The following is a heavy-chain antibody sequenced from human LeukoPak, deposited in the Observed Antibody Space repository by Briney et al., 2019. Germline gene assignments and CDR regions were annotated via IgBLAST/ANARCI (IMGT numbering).Heavy chain of an antibody. Sequence: PGGSLRLSCAASGFSLITYNMNWVRQAPGKGLEWVSSISSTSSHIYYADSVKGRFTISRDNAKNSLYLQMNSLRAEDTAVYYCARGSEGGSPFDYWGQGTLVTVSS. J-gene: IGHJ4*02. CDR3: ARGSEGGSPFDY. CDR2: ISSTSSHI. D-gene: IGHD3-16*01. V-gene: IGHV3-21*06. CDR1: GFSLITYN.